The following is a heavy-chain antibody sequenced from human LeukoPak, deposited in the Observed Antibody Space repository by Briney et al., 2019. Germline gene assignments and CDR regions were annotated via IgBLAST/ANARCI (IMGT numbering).Heavy chain of an antibody. V-gene: IGHV4-30-4*08. J-gene: IGHJ3*02. D-gene: IGHD3-10*01. CDR2: IYYSGST. CDR1: GGSISSGDYY. Sequence: SETLSLTCTVSGGSISSGDYYWSWIRQPPGKGLEGIGYIYYSGSTYYNPSLKSRVTISVDTSKNQFSLKLSSVTAADTAVYYCARVAYYGDAFDIWGQGTMVTVSS. CDR3: ARVAYYGDAFDI.